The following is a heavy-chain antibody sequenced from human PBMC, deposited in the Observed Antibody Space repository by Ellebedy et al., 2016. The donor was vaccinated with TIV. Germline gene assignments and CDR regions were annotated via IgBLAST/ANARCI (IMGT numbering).Heavy chain of an antibody. J-gene: IGHJ4*02. V-gene: IGHV3-74*03. CDR1: GFTFSSYW. CDR3: ARRKREGDYDYFGFDH. Sequence: PGGSLRLSCAVSGFTFSSYWMQWVRQAPGKGLVWVSGINGDGTTTTYADSVKGRFTISRDNAKNTLYLQMNSLRVEDTAVYFCARRKREGDYDYFGFDHWGQGTLDTVSS. D-gene: IGHD5-12*01. CDR2: INGDGTTT.